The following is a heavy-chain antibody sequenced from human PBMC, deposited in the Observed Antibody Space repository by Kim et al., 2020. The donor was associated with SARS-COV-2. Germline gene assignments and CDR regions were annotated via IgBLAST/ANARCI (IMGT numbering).Heavy chain of an antibody. J-gene: IGHJ2*01. CDR3: ASPTLEGWYFDL. V-gene: IGHV4-61*01. Sequence: SETLSLTCTVSGGSVSSGSYYWSWIRQPPGKGLEWIGYIYYSGSTNYNPSLKSRVTISVDTSKNQFSLKLSSVTAADTAVYYCASPTLEGWYFDLWGRGTLVTVSS. CDR1: GGSVSSGSYY. CDR2: IYYSGST.